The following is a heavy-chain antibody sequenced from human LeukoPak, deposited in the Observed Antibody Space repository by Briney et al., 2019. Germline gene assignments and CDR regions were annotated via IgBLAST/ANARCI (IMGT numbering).Heavy chain of an antibody. CDR3: AREDTGVAFDI. CDR2: ISSSRSHI. J-gene: IGHJ3*02. CDR1: GFTFSSYG. Sequence: PGGSLRLSCAASGFTFSSYGMHWVRQAPGKGLEWVSSISSSRSHIYYADSVKGRCTISRDNAKISLYLQMNSLRAEDTAVYYCAREDTGVAFDIWGQGTTVTV. D-gene: IGHD2-8*01. V-gene: IGHV3-21*01.